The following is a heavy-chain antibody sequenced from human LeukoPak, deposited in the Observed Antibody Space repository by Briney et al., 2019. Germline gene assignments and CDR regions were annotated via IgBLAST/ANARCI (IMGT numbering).Heavy chain of an antibody. J-gene: IGHJ3*02. D-gene: IGHD2-21*02. V-gene: IGHV3-48*02. CDR3: ARENIVVVTAIRDAFDI. Sequence: PVGSLRLSCAASGFTFSSYSMNWVRQAPGKGLEWVSYISSGSSTIYYADSVKGRFTISRDNAKNSLCLQMNSLRDEDTAVYYCARENIVVVTAIRDAFDIWGQGTMVTVSS. CDR1: GFTFSSYS. CDR2: ISSGSSTI.